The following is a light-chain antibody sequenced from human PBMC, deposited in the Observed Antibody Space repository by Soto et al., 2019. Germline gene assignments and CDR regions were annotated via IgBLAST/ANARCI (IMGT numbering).Light chain of an antibody. J-gene: IGKJ1*01. Sequence: EIVLTQSPGTLSLSPGERATLSCRASQRVSSSYLAWYQQKPGQAPRLLIYSTSNRATDIPDRFSGSGSGTDFTLTISRLEPEDFAVYYCQQYGPSLWTFGQGTKVDIK. CDR1: QRVSSSY. CDR2: STS. CDR3: QQYGPSLWT. V-gene: IGKV3-20*01.